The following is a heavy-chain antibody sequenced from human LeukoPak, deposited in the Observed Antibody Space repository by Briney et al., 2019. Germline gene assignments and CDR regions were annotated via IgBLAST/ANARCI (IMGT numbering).Heavy chain of an antibody. Sequence: PSETLSLTCTVSGGSISSGGYYWSWLRQHPGTGLEWIGYIYYSGSTYYNPSLKSRVTISVDTSKNQFSLKLSSVTAADTAVYYCARGYTSIAARAGSGWFDPWGQGTLVTVSS. CDR3: ARGYTSIAARAGSGWFDP. V-gene: IGHV4-31*03. CDR1: GGSISSGGYY. J-gene: IGHJ5*02. D-gene: IGHD6-6*01. CDR2: IYYSGST.